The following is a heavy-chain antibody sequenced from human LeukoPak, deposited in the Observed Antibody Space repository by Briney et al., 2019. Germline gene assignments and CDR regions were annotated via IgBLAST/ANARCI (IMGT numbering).Heavy chain of an antibody. J-gene: IGHJ3*02. Sequence: HPGGSLRLSCAASGFTFSSYWMSWVRQAPGKGLEWVANIKQDGSEKYYVDSVKGRFTISRDNSKNTLYLQMNSLRAEDTAVYYCASRYYYDLTRAFDIWGQGTMVTVSS. D-gene: IGHD3-22*01. CDR2: IKQDGSEK. CDR3: ASRYYYDLTRAFDI. CDR1: GFTFSSYW. V-gene: IGHV3-7*03.